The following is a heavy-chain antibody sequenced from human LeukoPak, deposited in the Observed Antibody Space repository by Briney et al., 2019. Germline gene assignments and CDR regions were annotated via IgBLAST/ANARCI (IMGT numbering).Heavy chain of an antibody. CDR1: GFTFSSYS. D-gene: IGHD5-18*01. CDR3: ARTHVGLRGYSYGHNWFDP. Sequence: GGSLRLSCAASGFTFSSYSMNWVRQAPGKGLEWVSSISSSSSYIYYADSVKGRFTISRDNAKNSLYLQMNSLRAEDTAVYYCARTHVGLRGYSYGHNWFDPWGQGTLVTVSS. CDR2: ISSSSSYI. V-gene: IGHV3-21*01. J-gene: IGHJ5*02.